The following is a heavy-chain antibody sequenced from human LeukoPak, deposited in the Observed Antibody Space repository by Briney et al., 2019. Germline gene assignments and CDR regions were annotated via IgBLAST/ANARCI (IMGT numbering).Heavy chain of an antibody. V-gene: IGHV1-69*04. CDR2: IIPILGIT. CDR3: ARDSDYLNWFDP. D-gene: IGHD2/OR15-2a*01. CDR1: GGTFSSYA. Sequence: ASVKVSCKASGGTFSSYAISWVRQAPGQGLELMGRIIPILGITNYAQKFQGRVTITADKSTSTAYMELSSLRSEDTAVYYCARDSDYLNWFDPWGQGTLVTVSS. J-gene: IGHJ5*02.